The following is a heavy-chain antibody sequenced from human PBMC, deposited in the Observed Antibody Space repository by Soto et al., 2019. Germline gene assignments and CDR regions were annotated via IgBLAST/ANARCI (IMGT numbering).Heavy chain of an antibody. J-gene: IGHJ4*02. Sequence: QVQLQESGPGLVKPSETLSLTCTASGGSISSKYWSWIRQPPGKGLEWIGYIYYNGRTNYNPSLKSRGTISVDTSRNQFSLKLSSVTAADTAVYYCARLRWATIAEAGSFDYWGQGILVTVSS. CDR1: GGSISSKY. CDR3: ARLRWATIAEAGSFDY. D-gene: IGHD6-13*01. CDR2: IYYNGRT. V-gene: IGHV4-59*08.